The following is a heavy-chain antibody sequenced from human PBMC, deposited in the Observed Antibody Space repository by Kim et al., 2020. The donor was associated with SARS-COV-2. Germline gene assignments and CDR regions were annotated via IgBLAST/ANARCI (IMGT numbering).Heavy chain of an antibody. V-gene: IGHV4-39*01. CDR1: GGSISSSSYY. CDR2: IYYSGST. Sequence: SETLSLTCTVSGGSISSSSYYWGWIRQPPGKGLEWIGSIYYSGSTYYNPSLKSRVTISVDTSKNQFSLKLSSVTAADTAVYYCIAADSEAGHVDYCGQGTLVTVSS. D-gene: IGHD6-13*01. CDR3: IAADSEAGHVDY. J-gene: IGHJ4*02.